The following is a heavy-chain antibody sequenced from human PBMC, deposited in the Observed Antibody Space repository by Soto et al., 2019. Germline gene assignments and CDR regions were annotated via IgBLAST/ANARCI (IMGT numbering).Heavy chain of an antibody. V-gene: IGHV1-69*01. CDR3: ARNGTLTGYSYGMDV. CDR1: GGTFSDYT. CDR2: IMPIFDTA. Sequence: QVQLVQSGAELRKPGSSVKVSCKASGGTFSDYTINWVRQAPGQRLAWMGGIMPIFDTANYAEKFQGRVTITADESTSTSFMEVSSLRSEDTAVYYCARNGTLTGYSYGMDVWGQGTMFTVSS. J-gene: IGHJ6*02. D-gene: IGHD1-1*01.